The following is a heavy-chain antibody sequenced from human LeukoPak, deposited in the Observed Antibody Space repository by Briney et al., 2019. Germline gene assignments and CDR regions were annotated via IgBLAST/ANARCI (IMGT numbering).Heavy chain of an antibody. V-gene: IGHV4-30-4*01. CDR2: IYYSGST. D-gene: IGHD5-18*01. CDR1: GGSISSGDYS. J-gene: IGHJ4*01. Sequence: TSETLSLTCTVSGGSISSGDYSWSWIRQPPGQGLEWIGYIYYSGSTYYNPSLKSRVTISVDTSQKQFSLKLNSVTAADTAVYYCARAKSQRGYTYGPHTYFDYWGQGTLVTVSS. CDR3: ARAKSQRGYTYGPHTYFDY.